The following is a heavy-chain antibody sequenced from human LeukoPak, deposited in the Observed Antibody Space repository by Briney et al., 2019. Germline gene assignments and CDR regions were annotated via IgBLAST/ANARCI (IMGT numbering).Heavy chain of an antibody. D-gene: IGHD5-18*01. J-gene: IGHJ4*02. CDR2: IYYSGST. CDR1: GGSISSSSYY. CDR3: ARSVVGYDNFDY. Sequence: PSETLSLTCTVSGGSISSSSYYWGWIRQPPGKGLEWIGSIYYSGSTYYNPSLKSRVTISVDTSKNQFSLKLSSVTAADTAVYYCARSVVGYDNFDYWGQGTLVTVSS. V-gene: IGHV4-39*01.